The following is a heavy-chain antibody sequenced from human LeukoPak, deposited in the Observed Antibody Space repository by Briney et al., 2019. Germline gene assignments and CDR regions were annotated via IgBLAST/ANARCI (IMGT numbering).Heavy chain of an antibody. Sequence: GASVKVSCKASGYTFTGYYMHWVRQAPGQGLEWMGWINPNSGGTNYAQKFQGRVTMTRDTSISTAYMELSRLRSDDTAVYYCARGRGQPPYDFWSGYYGGGFDGNPFDYWGQGTLVTVSS. D-gene: IGHD3-3*01. V-gene: IGHV1-2*02. J-gene: IGHJ4*02. CDR3: ARGRGQPPYDFWSGYYGGGFDGNPFDY. CDR2: INPNSGGT. CDR1: GYTFTGYY.